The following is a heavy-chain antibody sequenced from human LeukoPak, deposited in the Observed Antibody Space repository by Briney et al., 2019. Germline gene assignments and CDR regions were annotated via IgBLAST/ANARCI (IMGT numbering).Heavy chain of an antibody. Sequence: RASVKVSCKASGYTFTGYYMHWVRQAPGQGLEWMGWINPNSGGTNYAQKFQGRVTMTRDTSISTAYMELSRLRSDNTAVYYCARLPGQSPRYWGQGTLVTVSS. CDR3: ARLPGQSPRY. V-gene: IGHV1-2*02. CDR2: INPNSGGT. D-gene: IGHD5-18*01. CDR1: GYTFTGYY. J-gene: IGHJ4*02.